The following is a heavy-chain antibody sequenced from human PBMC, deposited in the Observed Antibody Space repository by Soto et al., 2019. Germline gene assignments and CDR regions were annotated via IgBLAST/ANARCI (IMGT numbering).Heavy chain of an antibody. D-gene: IGHD3-10*01. CDR1: NASISSRKW. CDR3: ASKFGELFADAFDI. CDR2: IYHSGSI. Sequence: PSETLSLTCTVSNASISSRKWWTWVRQTPGKGLEWIGEIYHSGSINHNPSLKSRVTMSLDKSKNQFSLKMTSVTAADTAVYYCASKFGELFADAFDIWGQGTVVTVSS. J-gene: IGHJ3*02. V-gene: IGHV4-4*02.